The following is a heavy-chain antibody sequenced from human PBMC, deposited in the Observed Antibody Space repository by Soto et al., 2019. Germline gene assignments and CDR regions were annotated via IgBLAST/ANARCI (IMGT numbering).Heavy chain of an antibody. CDR3: ASGGRDTVTGDY. CDR2: THFTGSA. V-gene: IGHV4-31*03. Sequence: QVQLQESGPGLVKPSQTVSLTGPVSGGSISSGGYYGYGFRHHPGKGLEWIGHTHFTGSAYTPSLKSRVTISADTSNNQFSLELTSVTAADTAVYYCASGGRDTVTGDYWGQGTLVTVSS. J-gene: IGHJ4*02. D-gene: IGHD4-17*01. CDR1: GGSISSGGYY.